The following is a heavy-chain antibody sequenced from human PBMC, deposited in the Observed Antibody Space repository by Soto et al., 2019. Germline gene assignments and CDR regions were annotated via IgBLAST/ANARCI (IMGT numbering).Heavy chain of an antibody. D-gene: IGHD4-4*01. CDR2: IRSKANSYAT. CDR1: GFTFSGSA. CDR3: TRRDFRDREMTTVTIDY. J-gene: IGHJ4*02. Sequence: GGSLRLSCAASGFTFSGSAMHWVRQASGKGLEWVGRIRSKANSYATAYAASVKGRFTISRDDSKNTAYLQMNSLKTEDTAVYYCTRRDFRDREMTTVTIDYWGQGTLVTVSS. V-gene: IGHV3-73*01.